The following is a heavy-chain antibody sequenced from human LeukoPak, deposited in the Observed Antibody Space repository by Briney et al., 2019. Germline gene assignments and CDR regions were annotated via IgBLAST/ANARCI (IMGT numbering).Heavy chain of an antibody. CDR2: IIPIFGTA. D-gene: IGHD2-2*01. V-gene: IGHV1-69*05. CDR1: VGTFSSYA. J-gene: IGHJ4*02. Sequence: SVKVSCKASVGTFSSYAISWVRQAPGQGLEWMGRIIPIFGTANYAQKFQGRVTITTDESTSTAYMELSSLRSEDTAVYYCARSYCSSTSCCLFDYWGQGTLVTVSS. CDR3: ARSYCSSTSCCLFDY.